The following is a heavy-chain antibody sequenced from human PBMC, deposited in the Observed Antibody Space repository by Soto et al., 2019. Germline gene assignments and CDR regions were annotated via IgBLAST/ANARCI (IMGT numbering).Heavy chain of an antibody. V-gene: IGHV1-46*03. CDR2: INPRDGGT. D-gene: IGHD3-10*01. CDR3: GRDYYGSGSFLDY. Sequence: ASVKVSCKTSGYTFTNYYMHWVRQAPGQGLEWMGIINPRDGGTSYTQKFQGRVTMTRDTSTHTVYMEVSGLRAEDTAVYYCGRDYYGSGSFLDYWGQGTLVTVSS. J-gene: IGHJ4*02. CDR1: GYTFTNYY.